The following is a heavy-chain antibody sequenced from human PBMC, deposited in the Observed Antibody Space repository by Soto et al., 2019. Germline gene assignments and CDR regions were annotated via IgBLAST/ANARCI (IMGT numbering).Heavy chain of an antibody. CDR2: ISASGDST. V-gene: IGHV3-23*01. CDR3: ARESEDLTSTFDY. CDR1: GFTFSSYA. J-gene: IGHJ4*02. Sequence: EVQLLESGGALVQPGGSLRLSCAASGFTFSSYAMSWVRQAPGKGLEWVSSISASGDSTHNADSVKGRFAISRDNSKNSLYLEMNILRAEDTAVYYCARESEDLTSTFDYWGQGTLVTVSS.